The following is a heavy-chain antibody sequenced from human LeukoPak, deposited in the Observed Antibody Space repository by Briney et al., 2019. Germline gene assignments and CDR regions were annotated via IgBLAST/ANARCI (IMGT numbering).Heavy chain of an antibody. J-gene: IGHJ3*02. D-gene: IGHD1-26*01. Sequence: ASVKVSCKASGYTFTGYYMHWVRQAPGQGLEWMGWINPNSGGTNYAQNFQGRVTMTRDTSISTAYMELSRLRSDDTALYYCARASGRYSDAFDIWGQGTMVTVSS. CDR1: GYTFTGYY. V-gene: IGHV1-2*02. CDR3: ARASGRYSDAFDI. CDR2: INPNSGGT.